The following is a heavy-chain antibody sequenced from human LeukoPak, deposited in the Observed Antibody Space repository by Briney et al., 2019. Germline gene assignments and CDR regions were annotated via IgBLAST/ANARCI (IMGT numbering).Heavy chain of an antibody. CDR2: ISYSGST. CDR1: GGSINSYY. Sequence: SETLSLTCTVSGGSINSYYWSWILQPPGKGLEWIGYISYSGSTNYSPSLKSRLTISVDTSKNQFSLKLSSVTAADTAVYYCARTYGSSGLGYFDLWGRGTLVTVSS. J-gene: IGHJ2*01. D-gene: IGHD6-13*01. CDR3: ARTYGSSGLGYFDL. V-gene: IGHV4-59*01.